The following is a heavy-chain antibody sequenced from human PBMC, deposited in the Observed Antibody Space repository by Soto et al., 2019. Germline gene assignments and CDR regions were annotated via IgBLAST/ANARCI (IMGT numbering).Heavy chain of an antibody. J-gene: IGHJ6*02. CDR2: IGTAGDT. D-gene: IGHD6-19*01. CDR1: GFTFSSSD. CDR3: ARDRVAVAGLYVMDV. Sequence: LRLSCAASGFTFSSSDMHWVRQATGKGLEWVSAIGTAGDTYYPGSVKGRFTISRENAKNSLYLQMNSLRAGDTAVYYCARDRVAVAGLYVMDVWGQGTTVTVSS. V-gene: IGHV3-13*01.